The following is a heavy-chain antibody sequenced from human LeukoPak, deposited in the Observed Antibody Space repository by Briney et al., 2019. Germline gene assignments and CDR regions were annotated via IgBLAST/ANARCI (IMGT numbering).Heavy chain of an antibody. J-gene: IGHJ4*02. D-gene: IGHD6-13*01. CDR1: GFTFSSYG. Sequence: GGSLRLSCAASGFTFSSYGMHWVRQAPGKGPEWVAVISYDGSNKYYADSVKGRFTISRDNSKNTLYLQMNSLRAEDTAVYYCAKDCGLAAALDYWGQGTLVTVSS. V-gene: IGHV3-30*18. CDR3: AKDCGLAAALDY. CDR2: ISYDGSNK.